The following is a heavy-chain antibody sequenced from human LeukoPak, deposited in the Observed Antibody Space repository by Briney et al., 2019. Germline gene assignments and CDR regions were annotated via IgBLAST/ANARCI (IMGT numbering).Heavy chain of an antibody. CDR1: GFTFSTFA. D-gene: IGHD4-23*01. J-gene: IGHJ4*02. Sequence: GGSLRLSCAASGFTFSTFAMSWVRQAPGKGLEWVSTITGGGGSTYYADSVKGRFTISRHNSKNPLYLQINSLRAEDTALYYCAKSSSYSVNSPSAYWGQGTLVTVSS. CDR2: ITGGGGST. V-gene: IGHV3-23*01. CDR3: AKSSSYSVNSPSAY.